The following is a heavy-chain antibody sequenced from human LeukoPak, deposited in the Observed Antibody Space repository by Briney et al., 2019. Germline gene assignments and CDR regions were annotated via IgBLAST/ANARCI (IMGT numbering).Heavy chain of an antibody. CDR2: ISGSGGST. CDR1: GFTFSSYA. Sequence: PGGSLRLSCAASGFTFSSYAMSWVRQAPGKGLEWVSAISGSGGSTYYADSVKGRFTISRDNSKNTLYLQMNSLGAEDTAVYYCANSKVPKYGYFDYWGQGTLVTVSS. D-gene: IGHD2-2*01. V-gene: IGHV3-23*01. J-gene: IGHJ4*02. CDR3: ANSKVPKYGYFDY.